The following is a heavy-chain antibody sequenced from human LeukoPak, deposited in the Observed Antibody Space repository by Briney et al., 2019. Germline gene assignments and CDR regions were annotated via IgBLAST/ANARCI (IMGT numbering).Heavy chain of an antibody. Sequence: GGSLRLSCAASGFTVSSNYMSWVRQAPGQGLEWVSVIYSGGSTYYADSVKGRFTISRDNSKNTLYLQMNSLRAEDTAVYYCARGTPTVESWFDPWGQGTLVTVSS. CDR1: GFTVSSNY. J-gene: IGHJ5*02. CDR2: IYSGGST. D-gene: IGHD4-17*01. V-gene: IGHV3-66*02. CDR3: ARGTPTVESWFDP.